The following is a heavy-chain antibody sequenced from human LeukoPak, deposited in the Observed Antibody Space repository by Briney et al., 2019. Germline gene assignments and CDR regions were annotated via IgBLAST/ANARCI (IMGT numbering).Heavy chain of an antibody. D-gene: IGHD6-13*01. Sequence: PGGSLRLSCAASGFTFNSYSVNWVRQAPGKGLEWVSSISSSSDYIYYADSVKGRFTISRDNAKNSLYLQMNSLRAEDTALYYCAKDHSQAKYSITWKFDPWGQGTLVTVSS. CDR3: AKDHSQAKYSITWKFDP. CDR2: ISSSSDYI. V-gene: IGHV3-21*04. CDR1: GFTFNSYS. J-gene: IGHJ5*02.